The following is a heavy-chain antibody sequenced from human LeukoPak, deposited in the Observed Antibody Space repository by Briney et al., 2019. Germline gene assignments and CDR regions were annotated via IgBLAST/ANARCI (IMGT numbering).Heavy chain of an antibody. CDR1: GFTFSDAW. D-gene: IGHD4-17*01. J-gene: IGHJ4*02. Sequence: GGSLRLSCAASGFTFSDAWMSWVRQAPGKGLEWVGRIKSKTDGGTTDYAAPVKGRFTISRDDSKNTLYLQMNSLKTEDTAVYYCTTDPATTVTTFVYWGQGTLVTVSS. V-gene: IGHV3-15*01. CDR2: IKSKTDGGTT. CDR3: TTDPATTVTTFVY.